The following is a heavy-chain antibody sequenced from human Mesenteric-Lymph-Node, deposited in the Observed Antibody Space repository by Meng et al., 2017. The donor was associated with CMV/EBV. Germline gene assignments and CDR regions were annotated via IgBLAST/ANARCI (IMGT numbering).Heavy chain of an antibody. J-gene: IGHJ4*02. Sequence: SQTLSLTCAISGDSVSSTSAAWNWIRQSPSRGLEWLGRTYYRSKWYNDYAVSVKSRITINPDTSKNQFSLQLNSVTPEDTAVYYCAREQYYYDSSGYSPTFDYWGQGTLVTVSS. D-gene: IGHD3-22*01. CDR2: TYYRSKWYN. CDR3: AREQYYYDSSGYSPTFDY. V-gene: IGHV6-1*01. CDR1: GDSVSSTSAA.